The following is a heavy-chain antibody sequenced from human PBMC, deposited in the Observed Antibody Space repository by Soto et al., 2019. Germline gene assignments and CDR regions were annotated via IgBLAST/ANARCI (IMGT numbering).Heavy chain of an antibody. D-gene: IGHD3-3*01. J-gene: IGHJ5*02. CDR1: GYTFTGYY. Sequence: SSVKVSCKASGYTFTGYYMHWVRQAPGQGLEWMGGIIPIFGTANYAQKFQGRVTITADESTSTAYMELSSLRSEDTAVYYCASLPGWRGFDDNWFDPWGQGTLVTVSA. CDR2: IIPIFGTA. CDR3: ASLPGWRGFDDNWFDP. V-gene: IGHV1-69*13.